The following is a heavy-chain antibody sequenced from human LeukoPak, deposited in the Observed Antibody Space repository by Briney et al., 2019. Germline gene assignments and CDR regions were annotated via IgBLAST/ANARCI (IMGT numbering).Heavy chain of an antibody. CDR1: GFTFSDYY. CDR3: ARVMGRYCSSTSCYVDY. V-gene: IGHV3-11*04. Sequence: GGSLRLSCAASGFTFSDYYMSWIRQAPGKGLEWVSYISSSGSTIYYADSVKGRFTISRDNAKNTLYLQMNSLRAEDTAVYYCARVMGRYCSSTSCYVDYWGQGTLVTVSS. D-gene: IGHD2-2*01. J-gene: IGHJ4*02. CDR2: ISSSGSTI.